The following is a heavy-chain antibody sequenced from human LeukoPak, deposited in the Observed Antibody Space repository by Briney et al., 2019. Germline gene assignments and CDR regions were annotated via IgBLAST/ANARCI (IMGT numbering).Heavy chain of an antibody. V-gene: IGHV3-23*01. CDR2: ISSGGDT. J-gene: IGHJ4*02. CDR1: GFIFSSYD. D-gene: IGHD6-13*01. CDR3: ARDLGIRVSGGGFDY. Sequence: GGSLRLSCAASGFIFSSYDMSWVRQVPGKGLEFVSVISSGGDTYYADSVKGRFTISRVDSKNMLYLQMNSLRAEDTAVYYCARDLGIRVSGGGFDYWGQGTLVTVSS.